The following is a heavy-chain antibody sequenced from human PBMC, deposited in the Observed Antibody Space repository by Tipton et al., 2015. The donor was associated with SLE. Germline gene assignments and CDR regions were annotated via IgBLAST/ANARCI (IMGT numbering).Heavy chain of an antibody. Sequence: LRLSCAVSGYSISSGYYWGWIRQPPGKGLEWIGSIYHSGSTYYNPSLKSRVTISVDTSKNQFSLKLSSVTAADTAVYYCARDGSIAAAGTGSDYWGQGTLVTVSS. CDR3: ARDGSIAAAGTGSDY. CDR1: GYSISSGYY. V-gene: IGHV4-38-2*02. D-gene: IGHD6-13*01. J-gene: IGHJ4*02. CDR2: IYHSGST.